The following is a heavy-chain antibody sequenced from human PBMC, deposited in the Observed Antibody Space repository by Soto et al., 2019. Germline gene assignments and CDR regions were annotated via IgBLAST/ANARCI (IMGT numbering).Heavy chain of an antibody. D-gene: IGHD5-12*01. Sequence: GGSLRLSCAASGFTFSSYSMNWVRQAPGKGLEWVSSISSSSSYIYYADSVKGRFTISRDNAKNSLYLQMNSLRAEDTAVYYCARLDSGDDSGAFDIWGQGTMVTVSS. CDR3: ARLDSGDDSGAFDI. J-gene: IGHJ3*02. CDR1: GFTFSSYS. V-gene: IGHV3-21*01. CDR2: ISSSSSYI.